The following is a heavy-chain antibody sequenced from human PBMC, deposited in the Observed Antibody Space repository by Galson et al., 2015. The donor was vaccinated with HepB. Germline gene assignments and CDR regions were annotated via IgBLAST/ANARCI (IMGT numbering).Heavy chain of an antibody. CDR2: INNNTGNP. CDR1: GYTFTSYA. D-gene: IGHD3-9*01. Sequence: SVKVYCKASGYTFTSYAMHWVRQAPGQGLEWMGWINNNTGNPTYAQGLTGRFVFSLDTSVSTAYLQISSLKAEDTAAYYGARSYTPLTMTGTWYYYYFYMDVWGKGTTVTVSS. J-gene: IGHJ6*03. CDR3: ARSYTPLTMTGTWYYYYFYMDV. V-gene: IGHV7-4-1*02.